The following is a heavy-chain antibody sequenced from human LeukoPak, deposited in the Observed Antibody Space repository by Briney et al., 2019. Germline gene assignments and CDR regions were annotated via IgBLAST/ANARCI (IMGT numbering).Heavy chain of an antibody. CDR2: ISSSSSYI. CDR1: GFTFSSYS. Sequence: GGSLRLSCAASGFTFSSYSMNWVRQAPGKGLEWVSSISSSSSYIYYADSVKGRFTISRDNAKNSLYLQMNSLRAEDTAVYYCARVMYQLLFDAFDIWGLGTMVTVSS. J-gene: IGHJ3*02. CDR3: ARVMYQLLFDAFDI. V-gene: IGHV3-21*01. D-gene: IGHD2-2*01.